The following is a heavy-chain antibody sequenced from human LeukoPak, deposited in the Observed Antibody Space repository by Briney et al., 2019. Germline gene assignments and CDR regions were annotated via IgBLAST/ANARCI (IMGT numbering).Heavy chain of an antibody. D-gene: IGHD2/OR15-2a*01. CDR2: IYSGGST. CDR1: GFTVSSSY. V-gene: IGHV3-53*01. CDR3: ARDKDYVLTGGRH. Sequence: GGSLRLSCAASGFTVSSSYMSWVRQAPGKGLEWVSLIYSGGSTSYADSVKGRFTISRDNSKNTLYLQMNSLRAEDTAVYYCARDKDYVLTGGRHWGQGTLVTVSS. J-gene: IGHJ4*02.